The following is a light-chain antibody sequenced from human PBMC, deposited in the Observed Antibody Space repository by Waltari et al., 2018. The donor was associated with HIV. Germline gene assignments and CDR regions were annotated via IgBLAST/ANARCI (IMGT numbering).Light chain of an antibody. CDR2: EVG. CDR3: SSYGDNIRVL. J-gene: IGLJ2*01. Sequence: QSALTQPPSASGSLGQPVTISCTGSSSDFEAYDSVPWFQQHPNHPPKLLLYEVGKPPSGVPDRFSGSRSGETAFLSVSGRQPDDTAGYFCSSYGDNIRVLFGGGTNLTVL. V-gene: IGLV2-8*01. CDR1: SSDFEAYDS.